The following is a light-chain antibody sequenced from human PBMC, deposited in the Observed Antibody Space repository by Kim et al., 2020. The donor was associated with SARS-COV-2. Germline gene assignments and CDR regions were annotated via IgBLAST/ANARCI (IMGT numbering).Light chain of an antibody. J-gene: IGKJ5*01. V-gene: IGKV1-17*01. CDR3: LQHSTYPIT. CDR2: GAS. Sequence: VSGGDIVTTTCRASQYIRNDLGWYQQNPGRAPKRLIYGASSLQRGVPSSFSGSGSGTEFTLTISSVQPEDFATYFCLQHSTYPITFGQGTRLEIK. CDR1: QYIRND.